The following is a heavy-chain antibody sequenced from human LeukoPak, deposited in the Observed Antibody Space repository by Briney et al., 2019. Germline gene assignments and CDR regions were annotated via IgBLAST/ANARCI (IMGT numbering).Heavy chain of an antibody. V-gene: IGHV4-38-2*02. J-gene: IGHJ5*02. CDR3: ARDPGMTTVTKGDWFDP. Sequence: SETLSLTCAVSGYSISSGYYWGWIRQPPGKGLEWIGSIYHSGSTYYNPSLKSRVTISVDTSKNQFSLKLSSVTAADTAVYYCARDPGMTTVTKGDWFDPRGQGTLVTVSS. CDR1: GYSISSGYY. D-gene: IGHD4-17*01. CDR2: IYHSGST.